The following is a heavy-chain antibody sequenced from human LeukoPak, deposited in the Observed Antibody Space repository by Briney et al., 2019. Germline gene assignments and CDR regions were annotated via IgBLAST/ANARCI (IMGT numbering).Heavy chain of an antibody. V-gene: IGHV3-15*01. CDR3: ATGYYDILIK. D-gene: IGHD3-9*01. Sequence: GGALTLTCLASGFSFSSDWMQWVRPAPWMGQEWVGRIKSKTDGGTTDYGAPVKGRFTISRDDSKNTLYLQMNSLKTEDTAVDYCATGYYDILIKWGQGTLVTVSS. J-gene: IGHJ4*02. CDR1: GFSFSSDW. CDR2: IKSKTDGGTT.